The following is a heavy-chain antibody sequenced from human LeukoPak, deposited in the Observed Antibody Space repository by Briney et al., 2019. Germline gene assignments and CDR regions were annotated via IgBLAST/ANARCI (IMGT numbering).Heavy chain of an antibody. CDR1: GFTFSSYG. D-gene: IGHD3-3*01. J-gene: IGHJ1*01. Sequence: GGSLRLSCAASGFTFSSYGMHWVRQAPGKGLEWVAHIRYDGSNEYYADSVKGRFTISRDNSKNTLYLQMNSLRAGDTAVYYCAKDIRGYYDFWSGSPAEYFQHWGQGTLVTVSS. CDR2: IRYDGSNE. V-gene: IGHV3-30*02. CDR3: AKDIRGYYDFWSGSPAEYFQH.